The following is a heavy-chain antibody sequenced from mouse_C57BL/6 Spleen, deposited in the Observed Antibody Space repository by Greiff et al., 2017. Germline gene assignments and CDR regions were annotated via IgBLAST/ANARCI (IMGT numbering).Heavy chain of an antibody. V-gene: IGHV2-5*01. Sequence: VKLMESGPGLVQPSQSLSITCTVSGFSLTSYGVHWVRQSPGKGLEWLGVIWRGGSTDYNAAFMSRLSITKDNSKSQVFFKMNSLQADDTAIYYCAKTGDYDEGFAYWGQGTLVTVSA. CDR1: GFSLTSYG. D-gene: IGHD2-4*01. CDR3: AKTGDYDEGFAY. J-gene: IGHJ3*01. CDR2: IWRGGST.